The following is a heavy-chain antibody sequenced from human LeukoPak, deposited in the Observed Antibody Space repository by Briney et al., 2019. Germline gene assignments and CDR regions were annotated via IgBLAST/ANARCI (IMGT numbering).Heavy chain of an antibody. CDR1: GGSISSYY. CDR2: IYYSGST. V-gene: IGHV4-59*01. CDR3: ARVSYSDAFDI. D-gene: IGHD1-26*01. Sequence: SETLSLTCTVSGGSISSYYWSWIRQPPGKGLEWIGYIYYSGSTNYNPSLKSRVTISVDTSKNQFSLKLSSVTAADTAVYYRARVSYSDAFDIWGQGTMVTVSS. J-gene: IGHJ3*02.